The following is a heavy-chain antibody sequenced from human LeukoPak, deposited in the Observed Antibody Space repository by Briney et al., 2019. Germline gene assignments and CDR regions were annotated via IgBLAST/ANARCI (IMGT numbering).Heavy chain of an antibody. Sequence: TSETLSLTCTVSGVSISSSNSYWGWIRQPPGKGLEWIGSIYYSGNTYYNASLKSQVSISIDTSKNRFSLKLTSVTAADTAVYYCARQTGSGLFILPGGQGTLVTVSS. J-gene: IGHJ4*02. V-gene: IGHV4-39*01. CDR1: GVSISSSNSY. CDR3: ARQTGSGLFILP. D-gene: IGHD3/OR15-3a*01. CDR2: IYYSGNT.